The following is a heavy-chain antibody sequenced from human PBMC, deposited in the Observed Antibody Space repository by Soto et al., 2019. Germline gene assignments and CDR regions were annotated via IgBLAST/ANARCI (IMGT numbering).Heavy chain of an antibody. CDR1: GGTFSSYA. V-gene: IGHV1-69*13. CDR2: IIPIFGTA. J-gene: IGHJ6*02. Sequence: ASVKVSCKASGGTFSSYAISWVRQAPGQGLEWMGGIIPIFGTANYAQKFQGRVTITADESTSTAYMELSSLRSEDTAVYYCASCITGTTCYYYGMDVWGQGTTVTVSS. CDR3: ASCITGTTCYYYGMDV. D-gene: IGHD1-7*01.